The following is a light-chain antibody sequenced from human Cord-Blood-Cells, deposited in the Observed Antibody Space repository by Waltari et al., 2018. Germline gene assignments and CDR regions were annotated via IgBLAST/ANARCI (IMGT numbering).Light chain of an antibody. J-gene: IGLJ2*01. CDR3: SSYTSSSTLV. CDR1: SSDVGGYNY. CDR2: EVS. V-gene: IGLV2-14*01. Sequence: QSVLTQPASVSGSPGQSITISCTGTSSDVGGYNYVSWYQQHPGKAPKLMIYEVSKRPAGVSNRFPGSQAGKTASPTISWLQAEDEADYYCSSYTSSSTLVFGGGTKLTVL.